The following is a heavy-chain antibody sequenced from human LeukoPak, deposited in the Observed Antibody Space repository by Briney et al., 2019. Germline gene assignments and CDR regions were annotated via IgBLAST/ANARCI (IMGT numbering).Heavy chain of an antibody. CDR2: INHSGST. J-gene: IGHJ4*02. D-gene: IGHD6-19*01. CDR3: ARDRAYGYSTVWDFDY. V-gene: IGHV4-34*01. Sequence: PSETLSLTCAVYGGSFSGYYWSWIRQPPGKGLEWIGEINHSGSTNYNPSLKSRVTMSVDTSKNQFSLKVSSVTAADTAVYYCARDRAYGYSTVWDFDYWGQGTLVTVSS. CDR1: GGSFSGYY.